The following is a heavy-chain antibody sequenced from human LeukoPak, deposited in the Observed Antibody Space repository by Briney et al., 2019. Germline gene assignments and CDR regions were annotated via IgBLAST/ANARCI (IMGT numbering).Heavy chain of an antibody. J-gene: IGHJ5*02. V-gene: IGHV4-31*03. D-gene: IGHD6-6*01. CDR2: IYSSGST. Sequence: SQTLSLTCSVSGETVSSVAYYWSWIRQHPGKGLEWIGNIYSSGSTYYNPTLGSRLTISVDTSNNQFSLKMTSVTAADMAVYYCARGGVAARLMYGFQNWFDPWGQGTLVTVYS. CDR3: ARGGVAARLMYGFQNWFDP. CDR1: GETVSSVAYY.